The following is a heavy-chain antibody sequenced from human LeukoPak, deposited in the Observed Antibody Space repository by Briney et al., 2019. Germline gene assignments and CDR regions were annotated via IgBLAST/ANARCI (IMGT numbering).Heavy chain of an antibody. CDR3: AKVGYSYGLGFGAFDI. V-gene: IGHV3-48*04. CDR2: ISSSGSTI. J-gene: IGHJ3*02. D-gene: IGHD5-18*01. Sequence: PGGSLRLSCAASGFTFSSYSMNWVRQAPGKGLEWVSYISSSGSTIYYADSVKGRFTISRDNAKNSLYLQMNSLRAEDTAVYYCAKVGYSYGLGFGAFDIWGQGTMVTVSS. CDR1: GFTFSSYS.